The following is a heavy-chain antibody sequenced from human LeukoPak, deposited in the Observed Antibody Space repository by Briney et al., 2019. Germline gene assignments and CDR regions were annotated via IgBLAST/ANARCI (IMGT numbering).Heavy chain of an antibody. D-gene: IGHD3-3*01. J-gene: IGHJ4*02. CDR3: ARGFSREVDY. V-gene: IGHV1-18*01. CDR2: ISAYNGNT. Sequence: GESLKISCKGSGYSFTSYGISWVRQAPGQGLEWMGWISAYNGNTNYAQKLQGRVTMTTDTSTSTAYMELRSLRSDDTAVYYCARGFSREVDYWGQGTLVTVSS. CDR1: GYSFTSYG.